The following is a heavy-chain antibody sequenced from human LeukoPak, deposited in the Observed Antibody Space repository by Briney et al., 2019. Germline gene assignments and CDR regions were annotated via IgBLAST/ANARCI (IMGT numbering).Heavy chain of an antibody. CDR3: ATRIAATPYDY. V-gene: IGHV4-34*08. CDR1: GFTFSSYG. CDR2: INHSGST. Sequence: GSLRLSCAASGFTFSSYGMHWIRQPPGKGLEWIGEINHSGSTNYNPSLKSRVTISVDTSKNQFSLKLSSVTAADTAVYYCATRIAATPYDYWGQGTLVTVSS. J-gene: IGHJ4*02. D-gene: IGHD6-13*01.